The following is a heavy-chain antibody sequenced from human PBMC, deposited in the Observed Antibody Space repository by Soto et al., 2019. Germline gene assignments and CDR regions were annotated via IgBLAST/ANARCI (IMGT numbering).Heavy chain of an antibody. V-gene: IGHV4-4*02. Sequence: SETLSLTCAVSGGSISNSYWWTWVRQPPGKGLEWIAEIYHSGSTNYNPSLKSRLAISVDKSKNQFSLKLSSVTAADTAVYYCARSPDSSGYYPRRYYYGMDVWGQGTTVTVSS. CDR2: IYHSGST. CDR3: ARSPDSSGYYPRRYYYGMDV. D-gene: IGHD3-22*01. J-gene: IGHJ6*02. CDR1: GGSISNSYW.